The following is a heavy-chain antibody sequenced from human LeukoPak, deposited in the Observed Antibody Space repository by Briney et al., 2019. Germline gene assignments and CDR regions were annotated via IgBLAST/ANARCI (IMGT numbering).Heavy chain of an antibody. CDR1: GGSISGSSYY. CDR3: ARKRQHLIFSRLNNWFDP. Sequence: TSETLSLTCTVSGGSISGSSYYWGWIRQPPGKGLEWIGSIYYTGSTYYNPSLKSRVTISVDTSKNQFSLKLTSVTAADTAVYYCARKRQHLIFSRLNNWFDPWGQGTLVTVSS. V-gene: IGHV4-39*07. J-gene: IGHJ5*02. CDR2: IYYTGST. D-gene: IGHD3-9*01.